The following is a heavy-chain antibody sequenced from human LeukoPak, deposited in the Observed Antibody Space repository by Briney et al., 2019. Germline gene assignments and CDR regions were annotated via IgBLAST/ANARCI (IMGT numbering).Heavy chain of an antibody. D-gene: IGHD6-19*01. Sequence: GGSLRLSCAASGFTFSSYSMNWVRQAPGKGLEWVSSISSSSSYIYYADSVKGRFTISRDNAKNSLYLQMSSLRAEDTAVYYCARDQTVAGFDYWGQGTLATVSS. V-gene: IGHV3-21*01. CDR1: GFTFSSYS. J-gene: IGHJ4*02. CDR2: ISSSSSYI. CDR3: ARDQTVAGFDY.